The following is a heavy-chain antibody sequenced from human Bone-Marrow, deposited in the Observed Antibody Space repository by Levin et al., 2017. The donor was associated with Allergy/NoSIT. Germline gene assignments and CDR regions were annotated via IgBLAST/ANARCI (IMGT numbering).Heavy chain of an antibody. CDR2: VSYLGST. V-gene: IGHV4-59*01. CDR1: GGSISPYF. J-gene: IGHJ4*02. Sequence: SETLSLTCTVSGGSISPYFWNWIRQPPGKGLEWIGYVSYLGSTDYNPSLKSRVTISVDTSKKHFSLRLTSVTAADTAMYFCARMGLNTLTTWGQGTLVTVSS. D-gene: IGHD3/OR15-3a*01. CDR3: ARMGLNTLTT.